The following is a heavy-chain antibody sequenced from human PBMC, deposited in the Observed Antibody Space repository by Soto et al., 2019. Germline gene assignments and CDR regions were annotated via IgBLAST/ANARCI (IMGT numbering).Heavy chain of an antibody. CDR1: GYTFTSYA. Sequence: ASVKVSCKASGYTFTSYAMHWVRQAPGQRLEWMGWINAGNGNTKYSQKFQGRVTITRDTSASTAYMELSSLRSEDTAVYYCARSDPKSGYEDYWGQGTLVTVSS. V-gene: IGHV1-3*01. J-gene: IGHJ4*02. CDR2: INAGNGNT. CDR3: ARSDPKSGYEDY. D-gene: IGHD5-12*01.